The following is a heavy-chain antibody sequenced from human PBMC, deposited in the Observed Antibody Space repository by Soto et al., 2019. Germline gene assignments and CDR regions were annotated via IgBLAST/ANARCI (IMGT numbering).Heavy chain of an antibody. Sequence: SETLSLTCTVSGGSISSYYWSWIRQPPGKGLEWIGYIYYSGSTNYNPSLKSRVTISVDTSKNQFSLKLSSVTAADTAVYYCARKRITGTTYYFDYWGQGTLVTVSS. CDR2: IYYSGST. CDR1: GGSISSYY. J-gene: IGHJ4*02. CDR3: ARKRITGTTYYFDY. V-gene: IGHV4-59*01. D-gene: IGHD1-7*01.